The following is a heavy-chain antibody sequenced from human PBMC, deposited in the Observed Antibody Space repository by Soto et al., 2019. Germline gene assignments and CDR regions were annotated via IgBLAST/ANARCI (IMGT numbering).Heavy chain of an antibody. J-gene: IGHJ6*03. CDR3: ARLVGSSSWPYYYYYMDV. Sequence: GESLKISCKGSGHSFTSYWIGWVRQMPGKGLEWMGIIYPGDSDTRYSPSFQGQVTISADKSISTAYLQWSSLKASDTAMYYCARLVGSSSWPYYYYYMDVWGKGTTVTVSS. CDR2: IYPGDSDT. D-gene: IGHD6-13*01. CDR1: GHSFTSYW. V-gene: IGHV5-51*01.